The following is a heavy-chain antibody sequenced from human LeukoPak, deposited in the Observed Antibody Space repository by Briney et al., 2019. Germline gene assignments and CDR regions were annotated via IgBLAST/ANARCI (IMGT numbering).Heavy chain of an antibody. D-gene: IGHD3-10*01. J-gene: IGHJ3*02. CDR2: INPSGGST. Sequence: ASVKVSCKASGYTFTSYYMHWVRQAPGQGLEWMGIINPSGGSTSYAQKFQGRVTMTRDMSTSTVYMELSSLRSEDTAVYYCARSRQDMVRGVHDAFDIWGQGTMATVSS. CDR3: ARSRQDMVRGVHDAFDI. CDR1: GYTFTSYY. V-gene: IGHV1-46*01.